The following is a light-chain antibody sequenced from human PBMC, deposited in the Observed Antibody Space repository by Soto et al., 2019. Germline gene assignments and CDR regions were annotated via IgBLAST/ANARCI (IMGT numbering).Light chain of an antibody. J-gene: IGLJ3*02. CDR3: CSYAGSSTCWV. Sequence: QSALTQPASVSGSPGQSITISCTGTSSDVGSYNLVSWYQQHPGKAPKLMIYEVSKRPSGVSNRFSGSKSGNTASLTISGLQAEEEADYYCCSYAGSSTCWVFGGGTKLSVL. CDR1: SSDVGSYNL. V-gene: IGLV2-23*02. CDR2: EVS.